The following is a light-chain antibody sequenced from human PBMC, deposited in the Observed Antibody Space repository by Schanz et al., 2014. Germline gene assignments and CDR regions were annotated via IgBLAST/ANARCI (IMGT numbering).Light chain of an antibody. J-gene: IGLJ2*01. CDR1: SSDVGGYNY. CDR3: AAWDDSLNGYVV. CDR2: DVS. Sequence: QSALTQPASVSGSPGQSIAISCTGTSSDVGGYNYVSWYQQHPGKAPKLIIYDVSNRPSGVSNRFSGSKSGNTASLTISGLQAEDEADYYCAAWDDSLNGYVVFGGGTKLTVL. V-gene: IGLV2-14*03.